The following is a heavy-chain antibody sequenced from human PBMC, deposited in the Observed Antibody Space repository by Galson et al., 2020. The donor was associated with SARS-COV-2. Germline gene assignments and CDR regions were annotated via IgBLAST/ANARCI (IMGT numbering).Heavy chain of an antibody. V-gene: IGHV5-51*01. Sequence: GESLKISCKASGFFFASYWIHWVRQAPGKGLEWMGLIPPGDSDTRYTPSFHGQFTISADKSINTAYLQWSSLKASDTAMYDCAMSPQLLPATDWGQGTLVTVSS. CDR2: IPPGDSDT. J-gene: IGHJ4*02. D-gene: IGHD2-2*01. CDR3: AMSPQLLPATD. CDR1: GFFFASYW.